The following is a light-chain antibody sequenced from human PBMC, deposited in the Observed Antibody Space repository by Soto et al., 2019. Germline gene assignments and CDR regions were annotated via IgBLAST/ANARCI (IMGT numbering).Light chain of an antibody. V-gene: IGKV1-5*01. Sequence: DLQMTQSPSTLSASVGDRVTITCRASQSISSWLAWYQQKPGKAPKLLIYDASSLESGVPSRFSGSGCGTEFTLTISSLQPDDFATYYCQQYNSYSWTFGQGTKVEIK. J-gene: IGKJ1*01. CDR2: DAS. CDR3: QQYNSYSWT. CDR1: QSISSW.